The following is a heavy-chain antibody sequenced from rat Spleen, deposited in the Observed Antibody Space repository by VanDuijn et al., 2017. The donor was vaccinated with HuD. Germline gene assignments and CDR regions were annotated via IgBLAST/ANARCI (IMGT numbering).Heavy chain of an antibody. Sequence: EVQLVESDGGLVQPGRSLKLSCAASGFTFSDYYMAWVRQAPTKGLEWVATISYDGSSTYYRDSVKGRFTISRDNAKSTLYLQMDSLRSEDTATYYCATERIPYYWGQGVMVTVSS. CDR2: ISYDGSST. CDR1: GFTFSDYY. D-gene: IGHD2-2*01. CDR3: ATERIPYY. J-gene: IGHJ2*01. V-gene: IGHV5-29*01.